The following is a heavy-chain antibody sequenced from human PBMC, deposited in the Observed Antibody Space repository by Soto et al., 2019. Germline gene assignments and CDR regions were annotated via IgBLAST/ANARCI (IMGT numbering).Heavy chain of an antibody. CDR3: AKEVLSPLNPTWEVDWFDP. V-gene: IGHV3-23*01. CDR2: ISGSGGST. D-gene: IGHD1-26*01. J-gene: IGHJ5*02. CDR1: GFTFSSYA. Sequence: GGSLRLSCAASGFTFSSYAMSWVRQAPGKGLEWVSAISGSGGSTYYADSVKGRFTISRDNSKNTLYLQMNSLSAEDTAVYYCAKEVLSPLNPTWEVDWFDPWGQGTLVTVSS.